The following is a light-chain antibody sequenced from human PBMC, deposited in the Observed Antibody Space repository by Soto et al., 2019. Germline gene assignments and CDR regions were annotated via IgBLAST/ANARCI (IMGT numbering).Light chain of an antibody. J-gene: IGKJ1*01. CDR2: DAS. CDR1: QSIKTW. CDR3: QQYESYSWT. Sequence: RRTQSASPVSASIRDSVSISRRASQSIKTWLAWYQRKPGRAPNLLIYDASSLQSGVPSRFSGSGSGTEFTLTISSLQPDDSATYYCQQYESYSWTFGQGTKVDI. V-gene: IGKV1-5*01.